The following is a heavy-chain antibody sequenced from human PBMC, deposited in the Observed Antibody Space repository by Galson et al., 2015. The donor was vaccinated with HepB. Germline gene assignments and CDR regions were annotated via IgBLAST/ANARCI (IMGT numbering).Heavy chain of an antibody. V-gene: IGHV1-18*04. D-gene: IGHD1-26*01. CDR1: GYTFTSYG. CDR2: ISAYNGNT. Sequence: SVKVSCKASGYTFTSYGISWVRQAPGQGLEWMGWISAYNGNTNYAQKLQGRVTMTTDTSTSTAYMELRSLRSDDTAVYYCARERERWELRRKVYYFDYWGQGTLVTVSS. J-gene: IGHJ4*02. CDR3: ARERERWELRRKVYYFDY.